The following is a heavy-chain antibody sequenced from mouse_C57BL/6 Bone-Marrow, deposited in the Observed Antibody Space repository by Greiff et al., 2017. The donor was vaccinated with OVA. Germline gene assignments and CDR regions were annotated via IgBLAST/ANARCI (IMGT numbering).Heavy chain of an antibody. D-gene: IGHD1-1*01. CDR3: ARVVLRYYFDY. V-gene: IGHV1-81*01. J-gene: IGHJ2*01. CDR2: IYPRSGNT. Sequence: VQGVESGAELARPGASVKLSCKASGYTFTSYGISWVKQRTGQGLEWIGEIYPRSGNTYYNEKFKGKATLTADKSSSTAYMELRSLTSEDSAVYFCARVVLRYYFDYWGQGTTLTVSS. CDR1: GYTFTSYG.